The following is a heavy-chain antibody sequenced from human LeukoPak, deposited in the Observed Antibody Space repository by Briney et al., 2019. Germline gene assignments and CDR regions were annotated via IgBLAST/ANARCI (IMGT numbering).Heavy chain of an antibody. J-gene: IGHJ4*02. Sequence: ASVKVSCKASGYTFTSYDINWVRQATGQGLEWMGWMNPNSGNTGYAQKFQGRVTITRNTSISTAYMELSSLRSEDTAVYYCTRGPPNWGFDYWGQGTLVTVSS. D-gene: IGHD7-27*01. CDR3: TRGPPNWGFDY. CDR1: GYTFTSYD. CDR2: MNPNSGNT. V-gene: IGHV1-8*03.